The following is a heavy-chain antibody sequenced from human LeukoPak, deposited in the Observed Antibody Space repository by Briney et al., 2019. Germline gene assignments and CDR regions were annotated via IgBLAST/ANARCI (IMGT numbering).Heavy chain of an antibody. CDR1: GYTFTGYY. CDR2: INPNSGGT. J-gene: IGHJ5*02. V-gene: IGHV1-2*02. Sequence: GESLRISCKASGYTFTGYYIHWVRQAPGQGLEWMGWINPNSGGTNYAQKFQGRVTMTRDTSISTAYMELSRLRSDDTAVYYCVREATWFAPWGQGTLVTVSS. CDR3: VREATWFAP. D-gene: IGHD1-26*01.